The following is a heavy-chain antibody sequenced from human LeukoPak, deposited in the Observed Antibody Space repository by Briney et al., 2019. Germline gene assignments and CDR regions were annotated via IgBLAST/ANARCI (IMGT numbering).Heavy chain of an antibody. Sequence: GGSLRLSCAASGFTFSNAWMNWVRQAPGKGLEWVGRIKSKTDGGTTDYAAPVKGRFTISRDNSKNTLYLQMNSLRAEDTAVYYCAKTGYCSSTSCSRGYYYYGMDVRGQGTTVTVSS. J-gene: IGHJ6*02. CDR2: IKSKTDGGTT. D-gene: IGHD2-2*01. CDR3: AKTGYCSSTSCSRGYYYYGMDV. CDR1: GFTFSNAW. V-gene: IGHV3-15*07.